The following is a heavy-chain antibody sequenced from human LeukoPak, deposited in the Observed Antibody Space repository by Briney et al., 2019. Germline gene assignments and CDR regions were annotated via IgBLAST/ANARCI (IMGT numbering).Heavy chain of an antibody. D-gene: IGHD1-26*01. CDR1: GFTFSDYG. Sequence: RPGGSLRLSCAVSGFTFSDYGMHWVHQAPGKSLEYVSGISSDGDSTYYANSVKGRFTISRDNSKNTLYLQMGSLRAEDMGMYYCARQYSGSYYEAFDYWGQGTLVTVSS. CDR3: ARQYSGSYYEAFDY. CDR2: ISSDGDST. V-gene: IGHV3-64*01. J-gene: IGHJ4*02.